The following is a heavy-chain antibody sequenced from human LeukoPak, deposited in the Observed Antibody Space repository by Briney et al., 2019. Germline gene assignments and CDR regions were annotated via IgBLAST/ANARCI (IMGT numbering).Heavy chain of an antibody. CDR3: ARLGEYRNWFDP. J-gene: IGHJ5*02. Sequence: ASVKVSCKASGYTFISYDINWVRQATGQGLEWMGWMNSNSGNTGYAQKFQGRVTMTRSTSINTAYMELSSLTSDDTAVYYCARLGEYRNWFDPWGQGTLVIVSS. D-gene: IGHD3-16*01. CDR2: MNSNSGNT. V-gene: IGHV1-8*01. CDR1: GYTFISYD.